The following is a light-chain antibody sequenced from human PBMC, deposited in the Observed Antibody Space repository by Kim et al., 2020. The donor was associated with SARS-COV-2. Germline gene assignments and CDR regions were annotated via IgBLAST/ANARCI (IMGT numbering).Light chain of an antibody. CDR3: QQYYDTPFS. J-gene: IGKJ2*03. CDR2: WAS. Sequence: RATINGKSSQSILYSSNGKIYLAWYQQKPGQPPNLLIYWASTRESGVPDRFSGSGSGTDFTLTINNLQAEDVAVYYCQQYYDTPFSFGQGTKLEI. CDR1: QSILYSSNGKIY. V-gene: IGKV4-1*01.